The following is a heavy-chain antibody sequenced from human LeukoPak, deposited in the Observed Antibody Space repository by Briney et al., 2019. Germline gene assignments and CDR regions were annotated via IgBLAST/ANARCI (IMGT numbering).Heavy chain of an antibody. V-gene: IGHV4-38-2*02. Sequence: PSETLSLTCTVSGYSISSGYYGGWFRQPPGKGLEWIGTVYHTGSTYYNPSLKSRVTISIDTSKNQFSLRLSSVTAADTAVYYCARLIHGDSDDYWGQGTLVTVSS. CDR1: GYSISSGYY. CDR3: ARLIHGDSDDY. D-gene: IGHD4-17*01. J-gene: IGHJ4*02. CDR2: VYHTGST.